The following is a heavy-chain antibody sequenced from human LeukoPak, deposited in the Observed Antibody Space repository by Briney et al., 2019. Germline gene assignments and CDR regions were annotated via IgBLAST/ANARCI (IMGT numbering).Heavy chain of an antibody. CDR3: ARGTRGSDSSFDF. J-gene: IGHJ4*02. Sequence: PSETLSLTCTVSGDSNDNNGFYWGWTRQPPGKGLEWIGDIYYSGSTYYNPSLKGRVTTSVDTSKKQFSLKLSSVTAADTAVYYCARGTRGSDSSFDFWGQGTLVTVSS. CDR1: GDSNDNNGFY. D-gene: IGHD1-1*01. CDR2: IYYSGST. V-gene: IGHV4-39*07.